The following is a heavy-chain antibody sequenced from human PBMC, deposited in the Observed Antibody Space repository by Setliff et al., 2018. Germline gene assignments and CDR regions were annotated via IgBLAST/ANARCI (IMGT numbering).Heavy chain of an antibody. V-gene: IGHV1-2*02. Sequence: ASVKVSCKASGYTFGAHYIHWVRQAPGQGFEWMGWINPNSGDTNYAQNFQGRVTMTRDTSINTVYMDLSGLTSDDTAIYYCARRVSYDSSGYPLGYWGQGTLVTVSS. D-gene: IGHD3-22*01. CDR3: ARRVSYDSSGYPLGY. J-gene: IGHJ4*02. CDR2: INPNSGDT. CDR1: GYTFGAHY.